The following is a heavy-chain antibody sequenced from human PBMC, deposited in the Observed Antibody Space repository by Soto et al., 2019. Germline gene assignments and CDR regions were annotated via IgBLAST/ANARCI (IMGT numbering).Heavy chain of an antibody. Sequence: EVQLVESGGGLVQPGGSLRLSCAASGFTFSSYSMNWVRQAPGKGLEWVSYTSGGSATIYYADSVKGRFTISRDNAKNSLYLQMNSLRDEDTAVYYCTGDSASYSSSSGSYWYFDLWGRGTLVTVSS. V-gene: IGHV3-48*02. CDR1: GFTFSSYS. CDR2: TSGGSATI. J-gene: IGHJ2*01. D-gene: IGHD6-6*01. CDR3: TGDSASYSSSSGSYWYFDL.